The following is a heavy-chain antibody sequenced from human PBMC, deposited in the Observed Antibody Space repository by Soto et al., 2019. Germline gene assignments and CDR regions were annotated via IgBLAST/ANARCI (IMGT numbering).Heavy chain of an antibody. D-gene: IGHD6-13*01. Sequence: ASVKVSCKASGGTFSSYAISWVRQAPGQGLEWMGGIIPIFDTANYAQKFQGRVTITADESTRTAYMELSSLRSEDTAVYYCARDIAAGTFDYWGQGTLVTVSS. J-gene: IGHJ4*02. CDR2: IIPIFDTA. V-gene: IGHV1-69*13. CDR3: ARDIAAGTFDY. CDR1: GGTFSSYA.